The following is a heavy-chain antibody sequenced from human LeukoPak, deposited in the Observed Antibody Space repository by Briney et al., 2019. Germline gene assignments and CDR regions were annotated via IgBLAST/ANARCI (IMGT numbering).Heavy chain of an antibody. CDR3: ARDAPDWSWFDP. J-gene: IGHJ5*02. Sequence: ASVKVSCKASGYTFTSHDINWVRQATGQGLGWMGWMNPNSGNTGYAQKLQGRVTMTIDTSTSTAYMELRSLRSDDTAVYYCARDAPDWSWFDPWGQGTLVTVSS. CDR1: GYTFTSHD. V-gene: IGHV1-8*02. D-gene: IGHD3-9*01. CDR2: MNPNSGNT.